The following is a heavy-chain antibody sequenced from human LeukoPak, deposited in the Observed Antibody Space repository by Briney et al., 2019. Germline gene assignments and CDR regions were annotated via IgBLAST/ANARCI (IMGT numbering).Heavy chain of an antibody. CDR1: GYTFTSYD. J-gene: IGHJ6*02. D-gene: IGHD2-2*01. CDR3: ARAAYCSSTSCYAGYYYYYGMDV. Sequence: ASVKVSCKASGYTFTSYDINWVRQATGQGLEWMGWMNPNSGNTGYAQKFQGRVTMTRNTSISTAYMELSSLRSEDTAVYYCARAAYCSSTSCYAGYYYYYGMDVWGQGTTVTVSS. V-gene: IGHV1-8*01. CDR2: MNPNSGNT.